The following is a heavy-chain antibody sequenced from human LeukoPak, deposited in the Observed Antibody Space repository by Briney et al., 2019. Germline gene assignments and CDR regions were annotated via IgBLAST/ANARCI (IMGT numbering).Heavy chain of an antibody. CDR1: GFTFSSYS. CDR2: ISSSSSYI. CDR3: AREGVIQLWLRGHYFDY. V-gene: IGHV3-21*01. D-gene: IGHD5-18*01. J-gene: IGHJ4*02. Sequence: PGGSLRLSCAASGFTFSSYSMNWVRQAPGKGLEWVSSISSSSSYIYYADSVKGRFTISRDNAKNSLYLQMNSLRAEDTAVYYCAREGVIQLWLRGHYFDYWGQGTLVTVSS.